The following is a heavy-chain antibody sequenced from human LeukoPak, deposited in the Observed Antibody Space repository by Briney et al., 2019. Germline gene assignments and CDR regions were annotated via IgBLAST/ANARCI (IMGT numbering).Heavy chain of an antibody. Sequence: GGSLRLSCAASGFTFSSYSMNWVRQAPGKGLEWVSSISSSSSYIYCADSVKGRFTISRDNAKNSLYLQMNSLRAEDTAVYYCAREYYYDSSGYPNWFDPWGQGTLVTVSS. CDR3: AREYYYDSSGYPNWFDP. V-gene: IGHV3-21*01. CDR1: GFTFSSYS. J-gene: IGHJ5*02. D-gene: IGHD3-22*01. CDR2: ISSSSSYI.